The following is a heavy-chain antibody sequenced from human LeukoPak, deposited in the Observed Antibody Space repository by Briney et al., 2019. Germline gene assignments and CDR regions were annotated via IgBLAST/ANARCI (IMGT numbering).Heavy chain of an antibody. CDR3: ARARYYCYYMDV. Sequence: GRSLRLSCAASGFTFSSYGMHWVRQAPGKGLEWVAVIWYDGSNKYYADSVKGRFTISRDNSKNTLYLQMNSLRAEDTAVYYCARARYYCYYMDVWGKGTTVTVSS. V-gene: IGHV3-33*01. CDR2: IWYDGSNK. J-gene: IGHJ6*03. CDR1: GFTFSSYG.